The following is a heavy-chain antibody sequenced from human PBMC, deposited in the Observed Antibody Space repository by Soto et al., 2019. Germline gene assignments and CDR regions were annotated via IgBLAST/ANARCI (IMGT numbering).Heavy chain of an antibody. V-gene: IGHV1-8*01. CDR3: ARRRSSGWLINKNFDY. Sequence: ASVKVSCKASGYTFTSYDINWVRQATGQGLEWMGWMNPNSGNTGYAQKFQGRVTMTRNTSISTAYMDLSSLRSEDTAVYYCARRRSSGWLINKNFDYWGQGTLVTVS. CDR1: GYTFTSYD. D-gene: IGHD6-19*01. J-gene: IGHJ4*02. CDR2: MNPNSGNT.